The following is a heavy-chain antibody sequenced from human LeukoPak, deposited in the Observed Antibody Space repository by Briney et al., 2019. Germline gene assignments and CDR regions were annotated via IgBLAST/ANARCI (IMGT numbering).Heavy chain of an antibody. CDR1: GFTFSSYA. J-gene: IGHJ6*04. D-gene: IGHD3-10*02. CDR2: ISSSSSYI. CDR3: AELGITMIGGV. Sequence: GGSLRLSCAASGFTFSSYAMSWVRQAPGKGLEWVSSISSSSSYIYYADSVKGRFTISRDNAKNSLYLQMNSLRAEDTAVYYCAELGITMIGGVWGKGTTVTISS. V-gene: IGHV3-21*01.